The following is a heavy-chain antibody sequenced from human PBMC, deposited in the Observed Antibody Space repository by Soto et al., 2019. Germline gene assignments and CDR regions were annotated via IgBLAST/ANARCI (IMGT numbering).Heavy chain of an antibody. CDR1: GVSITSSSYF. Sequence: PSETLSLTCTVSGVSITSSSYFWGWIRQPPGKGLEWIGSIFQSGSTDYNPSLKSRVTISIDTSKNQFSLRPTSVSASDTAVYYCATLRSYYYHCSEVNWGQGTLVTVSS. D-gene: IGHD3-22*01. CDR3: ATLRSYYYHCSEVN. CDR2: IFQSGST. V-gene: IGHV4-39*01. J-gene: IGHJ4*02.